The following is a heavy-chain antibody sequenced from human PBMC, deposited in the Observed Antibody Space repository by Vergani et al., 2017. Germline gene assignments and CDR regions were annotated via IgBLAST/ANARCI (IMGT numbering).Heavy chain of an antibody. J-gene: IGHJ4*02. CDR1: GGSISSYY. V-gene: IGHV4-59*01. Sequence: QVQLQESGPGLVKPSETLSLTCTVSGGSISSYYWSWIRQPPGTGLEWIGYIYYSGSTNYNPSLKSRVTISVDTSKNQFSLKLSSVTAADAAVYYCAGGHPRDSVAGTGVYDYWGQGILVIVS. CDR2: IYYSGST. D-gene: IGHD6-19*01. CDR3: AGGHPRDSVAGTGVYDY.